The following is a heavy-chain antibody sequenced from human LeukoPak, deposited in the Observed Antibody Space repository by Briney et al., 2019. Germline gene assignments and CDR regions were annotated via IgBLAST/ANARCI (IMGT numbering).Heavy chain of an antibody. V-gene: IGHV3-43D*03. CDR1: GFTFDVYA. J-gene: IGHJ4*02. Sequence: GGSLILSCAASGFTFDVYAMRWVSQAPGKGLEWVSLISWVGGSTYYADSVKGRFTISRDNSKNSLYLQMNSLRAEDTALDYCAKEQPLGYSYGSSPPALDYWGQGTLATVSS. CDR3: AKEQPLGYSYGSSPPALDY. D-gene: IGHD5-18*01. CDR2: ISWVGGST.